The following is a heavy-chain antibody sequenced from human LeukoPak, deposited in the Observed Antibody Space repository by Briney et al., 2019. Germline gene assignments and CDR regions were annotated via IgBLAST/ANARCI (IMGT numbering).Heavy chain of an antibody. Sequence: SETLSLTCAVYGGSFSGYYWSWIRQPPRKGLEWIGEINHSGSTNYNPSLKSRVTISVDTSKNQFSLKLSSVTAADTAVYYCARGGRHYYYYYYMDVWGKGTTVTVSS. V-gene: IGHV4-34*01. CDR2: INHSGST. CDR3: ARGGRHYYYYYYMDV. CDR1: GGSFSGYY. J-gene: IGHJ6*03.